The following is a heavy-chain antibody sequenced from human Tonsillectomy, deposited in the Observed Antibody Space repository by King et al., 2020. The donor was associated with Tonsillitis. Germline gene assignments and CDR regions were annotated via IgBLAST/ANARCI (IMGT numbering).Heavy chain of an antibody. J-gene: IGHJ3*02. CDR1: GFTFSNYG. Sequence: VQLVESGGGVVQPGRSLRLSCVASGFTFSNYGMHWVRQAPGKGLEWVTIISYDGSNKYYGDSVKGRFTISRDNSKNTLYLQMNSLRAEDTAVYHCARGEVKSYYVLDSDYGYDAFDIWGPGTKVTVSS. CDR3: ARGEVKSYYVLDSDYGYDAFDI. D-gene: IGHD3-10*02. CDR2: ISYDGSNK. V-gene: IGHV3-33*05.